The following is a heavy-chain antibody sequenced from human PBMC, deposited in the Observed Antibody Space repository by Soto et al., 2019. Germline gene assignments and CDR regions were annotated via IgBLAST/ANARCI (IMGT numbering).Heavy chain of an antibody. D-gene: IGHD3-10*01. Sequence: SETLSLTCTVSGGSFSPNYWSWIRQPPGKGLEWIGSIYYSGSTYYNPSLKSRVTISVDTSKNQFSLKLSSVTAADTAVYYCALLWFGELLSYGMDVWGQGTTVTVSS. CDR1: GGSFSPNY. J-gene: IGHJ6*02. CDR2: IYYSGST. CDR3: ALLWFGELLSYGMDV. V-gene: IGHV4-59*05.